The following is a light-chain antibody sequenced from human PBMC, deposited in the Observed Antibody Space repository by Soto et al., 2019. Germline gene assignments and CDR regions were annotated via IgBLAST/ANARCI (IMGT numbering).Light chain of an antibody. Sequence: QSVLTQPASVSGSPGQSITISCTGTSSDVGSYDLVSWYQQPPGKAPKLMIYEDTKRPSGISTRFSGSKSGNAASLTISGLQAEDEADYYCYSYAGSGTFVFGTGNKVTVL. V-gene: IGLV2-23*01. CDR1: SSDVGSYDL. CDR3: YSYAGSGTFV. CDR2: EDT. J-gene: IGLJ1*01.